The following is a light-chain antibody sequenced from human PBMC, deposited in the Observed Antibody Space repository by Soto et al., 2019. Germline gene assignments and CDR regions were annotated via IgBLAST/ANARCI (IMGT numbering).Light chain of an antibody. J-gene: IGKJ1*01. Sequence: DIQMTQSPSTLSASVGDRVTITCRASQSISSWLAWYQQKPGKAPKLLISDASSLESGVPSRFSGDRSETEFTLTINSLHPEDVATYFCQQFSSYWTFGQGTRVEIK. V-gene: IGKV1-5*01. CDR3: QQFSSYWT. CDR2: DAS. CDR1: QSISSW.